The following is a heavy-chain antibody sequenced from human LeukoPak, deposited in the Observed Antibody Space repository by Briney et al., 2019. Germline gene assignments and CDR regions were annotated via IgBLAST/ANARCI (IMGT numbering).Heavy chain of an antibody. D-gene: IGHD2-8*02. CDR3: VKGSATWSYYFDY. CDR1: GFTFSSYA. J-gene: IGHJ4*02. CDR2: ISGSGGTT. Sequence: GGSLRLSCAASGFTFSSYAMSWVRQAPGKGLEWVSAISGSGGTTYYADSVKGRFTISRDNSKNTLYLQMNSLRAEDTAIYYRVKGSATWSYYFDYWGQGTLVTVSS. V-gene: IGHV3-23*01.